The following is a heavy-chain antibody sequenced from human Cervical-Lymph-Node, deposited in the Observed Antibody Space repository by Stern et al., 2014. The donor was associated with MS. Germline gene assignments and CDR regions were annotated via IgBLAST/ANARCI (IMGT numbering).Heavy chain of an antibody. J-gene: IGHJ3*02. V-gene: IGHV2-5*01. CDR2: LYWNGDK. D-gene: IGHD6-13*01. CDR1: GFSLSTSGVS. Sequence: ESGPTLVKPTQTLTLTCTFSGFSLSTSGVSVAWIRQPPGKALEWLAVLYWNGDKRYNPSLKSRVTITKDTSENQVVLKMTSMAPVDTATYYCAHNFGPAGNLDNAFDIWGRGTMVTVSS. CDR3: AHNFGPAGNLDNAFDI.